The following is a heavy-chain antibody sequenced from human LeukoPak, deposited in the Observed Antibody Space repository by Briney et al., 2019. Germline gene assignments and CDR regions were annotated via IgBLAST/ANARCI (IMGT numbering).Heavy chain of an antibody. CDR2: VYYSGSP. V-gene: IGHV4-59*01. D-gene: IGHD3-22*01. Sequence: SEALSLTCTVSGGSISSYFWSWIRQPPGMGLEWIGYVYYSGSPNYNPPLKSRVTISVDTSKNQFSLRLRSVTAADTAVYYCARVFDDYYDSSADPPLWFDPWGQGTLVTVSS. CDR3: ARVFDDYYDSSADPPLWFDP. J-gene: IGHJ5*02. CDR1: GGSISSYF.